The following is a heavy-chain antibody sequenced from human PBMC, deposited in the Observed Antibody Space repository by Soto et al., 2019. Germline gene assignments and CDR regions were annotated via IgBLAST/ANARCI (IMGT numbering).Heavy chain of an antibody. CDR2: ISGSGGST. V-gene: IGHV3-23*01. CDR1: GFTFSSYA. Sequence: GGSLRLSCAASGFTFSSYAMSWVRQAPGKGLEWVSAISGSGGSTYYADSVKGRFTISRDNSKNTLYLQMNSLRAEDTAVYYCAKLGKYYYDSSGYYGWGQGTLVTVSS. J-gene: IGHJ4*02. D-gene: IGHD3-22*01. CDR3: AKLGKYYYDSSGYYG.